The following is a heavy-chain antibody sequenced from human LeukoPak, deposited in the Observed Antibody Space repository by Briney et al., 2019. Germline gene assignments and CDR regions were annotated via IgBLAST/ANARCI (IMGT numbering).Heavy chain of an antibody. Sequence: SETLSLTCTASGGAISRWCWSWLRQPAGKGLEWIGRFCTTGSTNYSPSLKSRVTMSVDTSKNQFSLNLISVTAADTAVYYCARDGRSGSYYDFWGQGTLVTVSS. CDR3: ARDGRSGSYYDF. CDR1: GGAISRWC. J-gene: IGHJ4*02. CDR2: FCTTGST. V-gene: IGHV4-4*07. D-gene: IGHD1-26*01.